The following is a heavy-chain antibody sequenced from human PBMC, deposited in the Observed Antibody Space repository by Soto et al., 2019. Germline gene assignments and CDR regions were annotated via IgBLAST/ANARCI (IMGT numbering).Heavy chain of an antibody. CDR1: GFTFSSYS. CDR3: ARDPHYDFWSGYYKGGYYYYMDV. D-gene: IGHD3-3*01. V-gene: IGHV3-48*01. Sequence: GGSLRLSCAASGFTFSSYSMNWVRQAPGKGLEWVSYISSSSSTIYYADSVKGRFTISRDNAKNSLYLQMNSLIVEDTAVYYCARDPHYDFWSGYYKGGYYYYMDVWGKGTTVTVSS. J-gene: IGHJ6*03. CDR2: ISSSSSTI.